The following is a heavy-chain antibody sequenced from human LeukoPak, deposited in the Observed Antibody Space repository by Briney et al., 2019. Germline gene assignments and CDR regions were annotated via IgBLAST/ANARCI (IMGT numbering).Heavy chain of an antibody. CDR3: ARHVYSSGWLFDY. CDR2: IYYSGST. V-gene: IGHV4-59*08. J-gene: IGHJ4*02. D-gene: IGHD6-19*01. Sequence: SETLSLTCTVPGGSISSYYWSWIRQPPGKGLEWIGYIYYSGSTNYNPSLKSRVTISVDTSKNQFSLKLSSVTAADTAVYYCARHVYSSGWLFDYWGQGTLVTVSS. CDR1: GGSISSYY.